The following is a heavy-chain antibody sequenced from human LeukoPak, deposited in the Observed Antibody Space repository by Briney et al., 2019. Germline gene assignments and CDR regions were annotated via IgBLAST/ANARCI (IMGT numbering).Heavy chain of an antibody. CDR3: AKEGGSGSYYPPDAFDI. J-gene: IGHJ3*02. V-gene: IGHV3-9*01. CDR1: GFTFDDYD. CDR2: ISWNSGSI. Sequence: GGSLRLSCAASGFTFDDYDMHWVRQAPGKGLEWVSGISWNSGSIGYADSVKGRFTISRDNAKNSLYLQMNSLRAEDTALYYCAKEGGSGSYYPPDAFDIWGQGTMVTVSS. D-gene: IGHD3-10*01.